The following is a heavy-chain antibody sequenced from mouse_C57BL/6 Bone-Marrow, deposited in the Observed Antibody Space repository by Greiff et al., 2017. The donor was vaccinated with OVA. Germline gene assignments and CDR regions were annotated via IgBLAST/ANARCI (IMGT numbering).Heavy chain of an antibody. V-gene: IGHV5-12*01. J-gene: IGHJ3*01. CDR2: ISNGGGST. D-gene: IGHD4-1*01. Sequence: EVQVVESGGGLVQPGGSLKLSCAASGFTFSDYYMYWVRQTPEKRLEWVAYISNGGGSTYYPDTVKGRFTISRDNAKNTLYLQMSRLKSEDTAMYYCASLTGGRFAYWGQGTLVTVSA. CDR3: ASLTGGRFAY. CDR1: GFTFSDYY.